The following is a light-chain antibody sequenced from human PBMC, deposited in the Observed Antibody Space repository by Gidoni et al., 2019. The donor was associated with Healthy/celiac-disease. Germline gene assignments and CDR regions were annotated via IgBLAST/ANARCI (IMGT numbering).Light chain of an antibody. CDR2: DAS. CDR1: QSVSSY. Sequence: ETVLTKSPATLSLSPGARATLSCRACQSVSSYLAWYQQKPGQAPRLLIYDASSRATGIPARFSGSGSGTDFTLTISSLEPEDFAVYYCQQRSNWPPTFGQGTKLEIK. V-gene: IGKV3-11*01. J-gene: IGKJ2*01. CDR3: QQRSNWPPT.